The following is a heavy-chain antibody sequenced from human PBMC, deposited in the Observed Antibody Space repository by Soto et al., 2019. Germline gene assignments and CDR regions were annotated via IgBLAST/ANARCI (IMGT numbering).Heavy chain of an antibody. D-gene: IGHD2-21*01. CDR1: GASISSFF. V-gene: IGHV4-59*01. CDR3: ARNADYSMYYFDH. J-gene: IGHJ4*02. Sequence: SETLSLTCTVSGASISSFFFTWFRQPPGKGLERIGYIYYSGSTNYNPSLKSRVTISLDTSKNQFSLKLSSVTAADTAVYYCARNADYSMYYFDHWGQGTLVTVSS. CDR2: IYYSGST.